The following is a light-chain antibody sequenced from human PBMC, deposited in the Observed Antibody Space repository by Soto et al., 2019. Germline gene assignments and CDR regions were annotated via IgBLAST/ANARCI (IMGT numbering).Light chain of an antibody. CDR1: QTVYTNY. Sequence: ENVLTQSPGTLSLYKGERATLSCRASQTVYTNYIAWYQQRPGQAPRILIFGSSRATGTPDRFSASGFGTDFTLTISRLEPEDFAVYYCQQCGNRPPIPFGQGRRLAI. CDR3: QQCGNRPPIP. J-gene: IGKJ5*01. CDR2: GS. V-gene: IGKV3-20*01.